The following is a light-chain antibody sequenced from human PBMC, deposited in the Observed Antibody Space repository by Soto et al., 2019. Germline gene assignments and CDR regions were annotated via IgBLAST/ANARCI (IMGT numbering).Light chain of an antibody. Sequence: QSALTQPASVSGSPGQSITISCTGTSSDVGSYNLVSWYQQHPGKAPKLMIYEGRKRPSGVSNRFSGSKSGNTASLTISGLQAEDEADYYCCSYAGSSSLFGGGTQLTVL. CDR3: CSYAGSSSL. V-gene: IGLV2-23*01. CDR2: EGR. CDR1: SSDVGSYNL. J-gene: IGLJ2*01.